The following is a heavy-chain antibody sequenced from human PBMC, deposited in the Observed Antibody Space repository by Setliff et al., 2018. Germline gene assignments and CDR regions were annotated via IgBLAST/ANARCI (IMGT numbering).Heavy chain of an antibody. Sequence: SETLSLTCTVSGDSISSHYWNWIRQPLGKGLEWIGYIYYSGSTYYNPSLKSRVTISVDTSKNQFSLKLSSVTAADTAVYYCARDVISGRWFDPWGQGTLVTVSS. D-gene: IGHD2-15*01. CDR1: GDSISSHY. CDR2: IYYSGST. V-gene: IGHV4-59*11. CDR3: ARDVISGRWFDP. J-gene: IGHJ5*02.